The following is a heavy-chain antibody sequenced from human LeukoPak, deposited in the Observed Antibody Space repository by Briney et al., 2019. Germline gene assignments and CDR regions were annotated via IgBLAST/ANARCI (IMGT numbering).Heavy chain of an antibody. D-gene: IGHD3-3*01. CDR3: ARSYYDFWSGYIPLGY. V-gene: IGHV4-39*01. Sequence: SETLSLTCTVSGGSISSSSYYWGWIRHPPGKGVEWIGSCYYSGSRYYNQPLNSRVTISVDTYKNQFSVKLSSVTAADTAVYYCARSYYDFWSGYIPLGYWGQGTLVTVSS. CDR2: CYYSGSR. CDR1: GGSISSSSYY. J-gene: IGHJ4*02.